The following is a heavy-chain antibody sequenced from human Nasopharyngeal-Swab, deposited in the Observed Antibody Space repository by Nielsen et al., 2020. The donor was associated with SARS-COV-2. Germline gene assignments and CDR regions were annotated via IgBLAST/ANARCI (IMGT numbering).Heavy chain of an antibody. CDR3: TRAGGSSWYDFDY. CDR2: IRSKAYGGTT. J-gene: IGHJ4*02. CDR1: GFTFGDYA. D-gene: IGHD6-13*01. V-gene: IGHV3-49*03. Sequence: GEPLKISCTASGFTFGDYAMSWFRQAPGKGLEWVGFIRSKAYGGTTEYAASVKGRFTISRDDSKSIAYLQMNSLKTEDTAVYYCTRAGGSSWYDFDYWGQGTLVTVSS.